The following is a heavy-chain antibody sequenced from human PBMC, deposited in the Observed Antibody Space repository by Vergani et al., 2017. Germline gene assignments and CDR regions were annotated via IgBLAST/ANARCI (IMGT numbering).Heavy chain of an antibody. Sequence: QVQLQESGPGLVKPSETLSLTCTVCGGSISSYYWSWIRQPPGKGLEWSGYIYYSGSTNYNPSLKSRVTISVDTSKNQFSLKLSSVTAADTAVYYCARGSQAAGTMFGYYYYYYMDVWGKGTTVTVSS. D-gene: IGHD6-13*01. V-gene: IGHV4-59*01. CDR2: IYYSGST. J-gene: IGHJ6*03. CDR3: ARGSQAAGTMFGYYYYYYMDV. CDR1: GGSISSYY.